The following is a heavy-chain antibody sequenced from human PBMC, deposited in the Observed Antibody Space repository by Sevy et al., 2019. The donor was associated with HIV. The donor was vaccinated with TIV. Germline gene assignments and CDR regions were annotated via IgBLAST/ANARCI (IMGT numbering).Heavy chain of an antibody. Sequence: GALRLSCAASGFTFAKYSMSWVRQAPGKGLEWVSTFSFGCGRINYADSVKGRFTISRDDSKNTLFLQMNSLRAEDTATYFCAREGCTQPHDYWGQGALVTVSS. D-gene: IGHD2-8*01. J-gene: IGHJ4*02. CDR1: GFTFAKYS. CDR3: AREGCTQPHDY. CDR2: FSFGCGRI. V-gene: IGHV3-23*01.